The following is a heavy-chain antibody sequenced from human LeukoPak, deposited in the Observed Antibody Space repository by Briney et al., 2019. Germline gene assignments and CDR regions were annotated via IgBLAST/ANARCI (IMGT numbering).Heavy chain of an antibody. V-gene: IGHV4-38-2*02. J-gene: IGHJ5*02. CDR1: GYSISSGYY. CDR2: IYHSGST. D-gene: IGHD6-19*01. Sequence: SETLSLTCTVSGYSISSGYYWGWIRQPPGKGLEWIGSIYHSGSTYYNPSLKSRVTISVDTSKNQFSLKLSSVTAADTAVCYCARGWIAVAGTLSCNWFDPWGQGTLVTVSS. CDR3: ARGWIAVAGTLSCNWFDP.